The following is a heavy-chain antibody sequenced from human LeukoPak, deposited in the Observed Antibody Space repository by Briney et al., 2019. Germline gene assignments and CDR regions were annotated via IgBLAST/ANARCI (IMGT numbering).Heavy chain of an antibody. CDR1: GFTFSRNA. CDR2: NSGNGLGT. J-gene: IGHJ4*02. Sequence: GGSLRLSCAASGFTFSRNAMNWIRQAPGKGLEWVAANSGNGLGTYYADSVKGRFNISRDNSRNTLYLQMNSLRIEDTAFYYCAKDANYLRSSGYLIPIDFWGQGTLVTVSS. D-gene: IGHD3-22*01. CDR3: AKDANYLRSSGYLIPIDF. V-gene: IGHV3-23*01.